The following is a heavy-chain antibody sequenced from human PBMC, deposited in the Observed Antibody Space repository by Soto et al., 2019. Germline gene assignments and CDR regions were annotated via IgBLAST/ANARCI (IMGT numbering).Heavy chain of an antibody. CDR1: GFTFSDYY. CDR2: IVSGSTYT. D-gene: IGHD2-21*01. Sequence: QVQLVESGGGLVKPGGSLRLSCAASGFTFSDYYMSWIRQAPGKGLEWISYIVSGSTYTNYADSVKGRFTISRDNAKVSLYLEMNSLRAEDTAVYYCARVDGESRMDVWGQGTTVSVSS. J-gene: IGHJ6*02. CDR3: ARVDGESRMDV. V-gene: IGHV3-11*06.